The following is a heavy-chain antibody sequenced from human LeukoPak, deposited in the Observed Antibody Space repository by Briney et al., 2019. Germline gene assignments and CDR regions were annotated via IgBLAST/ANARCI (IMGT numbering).Heavy chain of an antibody. CDR3: AKDPSDYYGMDV. CDR1: GFTFSSYG. V-gene: IGHV3-30*02. CDR2: IRYDGSNK. Sequence: GGSLRLSCAASGFTFSSYGVHWVRQAPGKGLEWVAFIRYDGSNKYYADSVKGRFTISRDNSKNTLYLQMNSLRAEDTAVYYCAKDPSDYYGMDVWGQGTTVTVSS. D-gene: IGHD3-10*01. J-gene: IGHJ6*02.